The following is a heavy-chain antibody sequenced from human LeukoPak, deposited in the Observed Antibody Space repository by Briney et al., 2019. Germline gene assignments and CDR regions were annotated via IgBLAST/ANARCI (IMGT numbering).Heavy chain of an antibody. CDR1: GFTFSSYA. J-gene: IGHJ6*03. CDR2: ISGSGGST. CDR3: AKVAGYCSSTSCFYYYYYMDV. D-gene: IGHD2-2*01. V-gene: IGHV3-23*01. Sequence: PGGSLRLSCAASGFTFSSYAMSWVRQAPGKGLEWVSAISGSGGSTYYADSGKGRFTISRDNSKNTLYLQMNSLRAEDTAVYYCAKVAGYCSSTSCFYYYYYMDVWGKGTTVTVSS.